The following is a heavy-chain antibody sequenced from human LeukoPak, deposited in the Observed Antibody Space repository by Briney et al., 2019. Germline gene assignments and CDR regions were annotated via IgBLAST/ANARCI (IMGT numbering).Heavy chain of an antibody. V-gene: IGHV4-34*01. Sequence: SKTLSLTCAAYGGSITGYYWSWIRQTPGRGLEWVGEIHYTGATSYNPSLKSRATISTDTSKNQFSLRLSSVTAADTAVYYCARGNILTGYCFDFWGQGALVTVSS. CDR3: ARGNILTGYCFDF. CDR1: GGSITGYY. J-gene: IGHJ4*02. CDR2: IHYTGAT. D-gene: IGHD3-9*01.